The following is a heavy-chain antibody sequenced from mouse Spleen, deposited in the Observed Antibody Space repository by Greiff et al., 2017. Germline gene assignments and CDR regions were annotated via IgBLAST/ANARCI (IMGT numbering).Heavy chain of an antibody. J-gene: IGHJ1*01. CDR1: GYAFSSSW. V-gene: IGHV1-82*01. D-gene: IGHD2-14*01. CDR2: IYPGDGDT. Sequence: VQLQQSGPELVKPGASVKISCKASGYAFSSSWMNWVKQRPGTGLEWIGRIYPGDGDTNYNGKFKGKATLTADKSSSTAYMQLSSLTSEDSAVYFCARGQVRQGFDVWGAGTTVTVSS. CDR3: ARGQVRQGFDV.